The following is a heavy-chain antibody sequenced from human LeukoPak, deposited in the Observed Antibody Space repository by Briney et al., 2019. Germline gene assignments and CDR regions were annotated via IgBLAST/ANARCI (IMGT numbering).Heavy chain of an antibody. V-gene: IGHV3-11*01. Sequence: PGGSLRLSCAASGFTLSDYYMRWIRQAPGKGLEWISYISGSGSAIHYADAVRGRFTVSRDNAKNSLYLQMNSLRAEDTAVYYCASPKTPSGSYGDFDYWGQGTLVTVSS. CDR2: ISGSGSAI. D-gene: IGHD1-26*01. J-gene: IGHJ4*02. CDR3: ASPKTPSGSYGDFDY. CDR1: GFTLSDYY.